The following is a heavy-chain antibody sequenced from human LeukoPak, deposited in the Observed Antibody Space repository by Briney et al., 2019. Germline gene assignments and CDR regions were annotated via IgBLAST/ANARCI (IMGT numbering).Heavy chain of an antibody. CDR3: ARDTSVRLWLLSY. CDR2: ISYDGSNK. J-gene: IGHJ4*02. CDR1: GFTFSSYA. V-gene: IGHV3-30-3*01. D-gene: IGHD5-18*01. Sequence: PGGSLRLSCAASGFTFSSYAMHWVRQAPGKGLEWVAVISYDGSNKYYADSVKGRFTISRDNSKNTLYLQMNSLRAEDTAVYYCARDTSVRLWLLSYWGQGTLVTVSS.